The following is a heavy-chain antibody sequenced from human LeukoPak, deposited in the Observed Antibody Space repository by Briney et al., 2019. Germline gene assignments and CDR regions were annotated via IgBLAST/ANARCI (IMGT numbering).Heavy chain of an antibody. D-gene: IGHD3-9*01. CDR2: IGSKADSYAT. V-gene: IGHV3-73*01. Sequence: GGSLRLSCAASGFTFSGSAIHWVRQAFGKGLEWVGRIGSKADSYATAYAASVKGRFSISRDDSQNTAYLQMNSLKTEDTAVYFCISLDIGLDYWGPGTLVTVSA. CDR1: GFTFSGSA. CDR3: ISLDIGLDY. J-gene: IGHJ4*02.